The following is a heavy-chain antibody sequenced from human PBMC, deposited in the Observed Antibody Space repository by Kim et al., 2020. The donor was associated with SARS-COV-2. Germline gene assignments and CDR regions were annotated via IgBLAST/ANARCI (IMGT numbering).Heavy chain of an antibody. CDR3: ARSDGGTYNS. J-gene: IGHJ5*01. V-gene: IGHV6-1*01. CDR1: GDSVSSNSVA. CDR2: TYYRSKWYN. Sequence: SQTLSLTCAISGDSVSSNSVAWNWISQSPSRGLEWLGRTYYRSKWYNDYAVSVKSRITITPYTSKNHFSLQLSSVSPEDTAIYYCARSDGGTYNSWGQGT. D-gene: IGHD2-15*01.